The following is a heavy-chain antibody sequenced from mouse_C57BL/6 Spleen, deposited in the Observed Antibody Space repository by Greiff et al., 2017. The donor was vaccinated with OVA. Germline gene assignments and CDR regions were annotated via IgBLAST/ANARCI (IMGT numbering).Heavy chain of an antibody. D-gene: IGHD2-4*01. Sequence: VQLQQSGAELVKPGASVKISCKASGYAFSSYWMNWVKPRPGKGLEWIGQIYPGDGDTTYNGKFKGKATLTADKSSSTAYMQPSSLTSEDSAVYFCARSALLNYDRDSFAYWGQGTLVTVSA. CDR2: IYPGDGDT. J-gene: IGHJ3*01. CDR3: ARSALLNYDRDSFAY. V-gene: IGHV1-80*01. CDR1: GYAFSSYW.